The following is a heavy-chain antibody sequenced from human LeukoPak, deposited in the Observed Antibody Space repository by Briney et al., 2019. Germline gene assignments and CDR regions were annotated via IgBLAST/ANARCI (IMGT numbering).Heavy chain of an antibody. D-gene: IGHD6-19*01. Sequence: GGSLRLSCVGSRFSFSEYWMTWVRQTPGQGLEWVANVNKDGNQKQYADSVKGRFTISKDKSKNSMYLQLNGLRAEDTGVYYCVRNRGWYALDMWGQGTMVTVSS. V-gene: IGHV3-7*01. CDR1: RFSFSEYW. J-gene: IGHJ3*02. CDR3: VRNRGWYALDM. CDR2: VNKDGNQK.